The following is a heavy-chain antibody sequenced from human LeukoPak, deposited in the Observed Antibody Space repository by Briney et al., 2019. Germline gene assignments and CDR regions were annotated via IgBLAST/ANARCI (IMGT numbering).Heavy chain of an antibody. J-gene: IGHJ4*02. V-gene: IGHV3-23*01. CDR2: VSAGGGST. D-gene: IGHD3-10*01. CDR1: GFTFSGYA. CDR3: AKRLYGSGGYYQFDY. Sequence: GGSLRLSCAASGFTFSGYAMTWVRQAPGKGLEWVSTVSAGGGSTYYADSAKGRFTISRDNPKNTLHLQMNSLRAEDTAVYYCAKRLYGSGGYYQFDYWGQGTLVTVSS.